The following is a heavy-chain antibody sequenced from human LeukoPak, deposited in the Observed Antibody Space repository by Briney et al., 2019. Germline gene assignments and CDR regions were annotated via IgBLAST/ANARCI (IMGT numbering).Heavy chain of an antibody. J-gene: IGHJ4*02. Sequence: PGGSLRLSCAASGFTFSSYSMNWVRQAPGKGLEWVSYISGSSSTIYYADSVKGRFTISRDNSKNTLYLQMNSLRAEDTAVYYCAKDRGSCSSTSCYYFDYWGQGTLVTVSS. V-gene: IGHV3-48*01. D-gene: IGHD2-2*01. CDR1: GFTFSSYS. CDR2: ISGSSSTI. CDR3: AKDRGSCSSTSCYYFDY.